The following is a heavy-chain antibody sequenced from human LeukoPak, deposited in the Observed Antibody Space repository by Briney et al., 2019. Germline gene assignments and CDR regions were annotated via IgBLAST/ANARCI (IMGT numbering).Heavy chain of an antibody. CDR2: IGTPGDT. J-gene: IGHJ2*01. V-gene: IGHV3-13*01. CDR1: GFTFSSSE. D-gene: IGHD6-19*01. CDR3: AREGTSGGGWHDWYLDL. Sequence: PGESLGLSCAASGFTFSSSEFHWVRQAPGKGLEWVSAIGTPGDTYYSGSVKGRFTISRENARNSLYLQMDSLTAGDTAVYYCAREGTSGGGWHDWYLDLWGRGTLVTVSS.